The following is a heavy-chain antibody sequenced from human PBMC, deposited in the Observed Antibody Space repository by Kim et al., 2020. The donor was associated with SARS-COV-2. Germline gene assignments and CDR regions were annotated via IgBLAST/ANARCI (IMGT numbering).Heavy chain of an antibody. D-gene: IGHD2-15*01. Sequence: SETLSLTCAVYGGSVSGYYWSWIRQPPGKGLEWIGEINHSGSTNYNPSLKSRVTISVDTSKNQFSLKLSSVTAADTAVYYCARVRSGGIYYYYYYGMDVWGQGTTVTVSS. CDR1: GGSVSGYY. J-gene: IGHJ6*02. CDR2: INHSGST. CDR3: ARVRSGGIYYYYYYGMDV. V-gene: IGHV4-34*01.